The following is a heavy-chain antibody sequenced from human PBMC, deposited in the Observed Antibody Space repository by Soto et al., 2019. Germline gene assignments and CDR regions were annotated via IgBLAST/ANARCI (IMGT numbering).Heavy chain of an antibody. CDR1: GFIFCAHA. CDR3: ARHGGTPDLYFDY. CDR2: INWIGGST. D-gene: IGHD3-16*01. V-gene: IGHV3-20*04. Sequence: PGGSLILSCAASGFIFCAHAMSWVRQAPGKGLEWVSAINWIGGSTNYADSMKGRFTISRDNAKNSLYLQMSSLRAEDTALYYCARHGGTPDLYFDYWGQGTPVTV. J-gene: IGHJ4*02.